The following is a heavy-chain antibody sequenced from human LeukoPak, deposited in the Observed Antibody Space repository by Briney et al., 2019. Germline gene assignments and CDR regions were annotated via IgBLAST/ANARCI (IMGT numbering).Heavy chain of an antibody. Sequence: PGRSLTLSCTASGFTLGDYAMSCVRQAPGKGREWVGFIRSKAYGGTTEYAASVKGRFTISRDDSKSIAYLQMNSLKTEDTAVYYCTRVEWLREPLFDCWGEGTLVTVSS. J-gene: IGHJ4*02. D-gene: IGHD5-12*01. CDR1: GFTLGDYA. V-gene: IGHV3-49*04. CDR2: IRSKAYGGTT. CDR3: TRVEWLREPLFDC.